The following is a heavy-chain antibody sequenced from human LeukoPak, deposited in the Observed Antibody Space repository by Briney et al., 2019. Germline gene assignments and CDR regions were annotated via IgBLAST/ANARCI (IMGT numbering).Heavy chain of an antibody. CDR1: GFTFSSYG. CDR2: ISYDGSNK. CDR3: ARDFFSPNVAVAGTDY. V-gene: IGHV3-30*03. D-gene: IGHD6-19*01. J-gene: IGHJ4*02. Sequence: GGSLRLSCAASGFTFSSYGMHWVRQAPGKGLEWVAVISYDGSNKYYADSVKGRFTISRDNSKNTLYLQMNSLRAEDTAVYYCARDFFSPNVAVAGTDYWGQGTLVTVSS.